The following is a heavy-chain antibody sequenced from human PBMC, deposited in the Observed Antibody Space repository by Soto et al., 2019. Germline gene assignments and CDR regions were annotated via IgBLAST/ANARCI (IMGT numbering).Heavy chain of an antibody. Sequence: QVQLVQSGAEVKKPGASVRVSCKASGYTFTSYGISWVRQAPGQGLEWMGWISAYNGNTNYAQKFQGRVTMTTDTSTSTAYMELRSLRSDDTAVYYCARDEGIVVPGTIYYYFDYWGQGTLVTVSS. CDR1: GYTFTSYG. D-gene: IGHD6-19*01. CDR2: ISAYNGNT. CDR3: ARDEGIVVPGTIYYYFDY. V-gene: IGHV1-18*01. J-gene: IGHJ4*02.